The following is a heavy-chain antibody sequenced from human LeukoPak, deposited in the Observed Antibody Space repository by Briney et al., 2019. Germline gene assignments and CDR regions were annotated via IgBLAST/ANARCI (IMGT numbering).Heavy chain of an antibody. J-gene: IGHJ1*01. CDR2: IRYDGSNK. Sequence: GGSLRLSCAASGFTFSSYGMHWVRQAPGKGLEWVAFIRYDGSNKYYADSVKGRFTISRDNSKNTLYLQMNSLRAEDTAVYYCAKDRNGDHPYFQHWGQGTLVTVSS. CDR3: AKDRNGDHPYFQH. CDR1: GFTFSSYG. V-gene: IGHV3-30*02. D-gene: IGHD4-17*01.